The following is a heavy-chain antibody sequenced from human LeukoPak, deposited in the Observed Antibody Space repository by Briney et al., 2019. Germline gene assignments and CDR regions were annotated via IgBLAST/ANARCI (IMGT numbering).Heavy chain of an antibody. V-gene: IGHV3-9*01. J-gene: IGHJ3*02. CDR1: GFIFDDYA. CDR2: IDWNSGSV. Sequence: GGSLRLSCAASGFIFDDYAMHWVRQAPGKGLEWVSGIDWNSGSVGYADSVKGRFTISRDNVKNSLSLQMNSLRAEDTAVYYCAKRLPFDIWGQGTMVTVSS. CDR3: AKRLPFDI.